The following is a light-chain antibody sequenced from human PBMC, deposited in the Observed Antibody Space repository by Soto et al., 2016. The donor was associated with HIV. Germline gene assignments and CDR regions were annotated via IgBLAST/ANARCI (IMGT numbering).Light chain of an antibody. CDR1: LLPKQY. CDR3: QSADSSGTHWV. Sequence: SYELTQAPSVSVSPGQTARITCSGDLLPKQYTYWYQQKPGQAPVLVIQKDSERPSGIPERFSGSSSETIVTLTISGVQAEDEADYYCQSADSSGTHWVFGGGTKLTVL. CDR2: KDS. J-gene: IGLJ3*02. V-gene: IGLV3-25*03.